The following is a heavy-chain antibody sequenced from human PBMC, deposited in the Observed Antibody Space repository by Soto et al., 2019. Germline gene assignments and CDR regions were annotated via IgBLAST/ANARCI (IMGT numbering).Heavy chain of an antibody. D-gene: IGHD4-4*01. CDR1: GFTFSSSA. V-gene: IGHV3-23*01. CDR3: ARGSNHFDY. J-gene: IGHJ4*02. CDR2: ISTSGGST. Sequence: PGGSLRLSCAASGFTFSSSAMSWVRQAPGKGLEWVSAISTSGGSTYYADSVKGRFTISRDNSKNMLYLQMNILIVEDTAVYYCARGSNHFDYWGQGTLVTVSS.